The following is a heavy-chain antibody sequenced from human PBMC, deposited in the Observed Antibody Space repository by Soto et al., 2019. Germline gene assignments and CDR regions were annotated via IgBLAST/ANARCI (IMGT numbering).Heavy chain of an antibody. Sequence: EVQLLESGGGLVQPGGSLRLSCAASGFTFSTYAMNWVRQAPGKGLEWVSGIYGNGGGISYGDSVKGRFTISRDNSNNMLYLQMHSLRVEDTAVYYCAKDHQPDGLWPFDHWGQGTLVTVSS. D-gene: IGHD2-8*01. CDR2: IYGNGGGI. V-gene: IGHV3-23*01. CDR1: GFTFSTYA. CDR3: AKDHQPDGLWPFDH. J-gene: IGHJ4*02.